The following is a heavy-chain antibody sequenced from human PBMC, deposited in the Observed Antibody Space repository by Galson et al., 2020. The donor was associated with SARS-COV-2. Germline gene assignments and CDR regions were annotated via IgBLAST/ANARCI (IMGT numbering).Heavy chain of an antibody. CDR3: AKLPCDSKTMCNFEVAIDAFDI. Sequence: TGGSLRLSCAASGLTFSNFAMHWVRQAPGKGLEWVAVISFDGSNTYYAASVKGRFTISRDNSKDTLFLQMNSLSDDDTAVYYCAKLPCDSKTMCNFEVAIDAFDIWGQGTMVTVSS. D-gene: IGHD3-22*01. V-gene: IGHV3-30*18. J-gene: IGHJ3*02. CDR2: ISFDGSNT. CDR1: GLTFSNFA.